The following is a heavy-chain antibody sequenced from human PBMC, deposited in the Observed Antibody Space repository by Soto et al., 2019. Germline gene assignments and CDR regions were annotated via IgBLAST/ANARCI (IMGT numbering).Heavy chain of an antibody. J-gene: IGHJ4*02. D-gene: IGHD3-10*01. CDR3: ARAVTLFRGVIWAFDY. CDR2: ISYNGST. V-gene: IGHV4-59*01. CDR1: GGSIRSDC. Sequence: KLSETLSLTCTVSGGSIRSDCWSWIRQTPGKGLEWIGYISYNGSTNYNPSLKSRVTISVDTSKNQFSLKVNSVTATDTAVYYCARAVTLFRGVIWAFDYWGQGTLVTAPQ.